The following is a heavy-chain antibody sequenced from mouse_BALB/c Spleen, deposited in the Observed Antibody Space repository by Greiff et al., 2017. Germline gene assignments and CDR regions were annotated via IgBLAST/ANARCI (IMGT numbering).Heavy chain of an antibody. CDR3: ARWGGNYPFAY. J-gene: IGHJ3*01. Sequence: LQQPGAELVKPGASVKLSCKASGYTFTSYWMHWVKQRPGQGLEWIGEINPSNGRTNYNEKFKSKATLTVDKSSSTAYMQLSSLTSEDSAVYYCARWGGNYPFAYWGQGTLVTVSA. CDR1: GYTFTSYW. CDR2: INPSNGRT. D-gene: IGHD2-1*01. V-gene: IGHV1S81*02.